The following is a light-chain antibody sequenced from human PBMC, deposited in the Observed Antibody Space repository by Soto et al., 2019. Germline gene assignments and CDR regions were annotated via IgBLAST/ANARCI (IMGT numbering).Light chain of an antibody. Sequence: DIQMTQSPSTLSASLGDRVTITCRASQSISTWLAWYQQKPGKAPKLLTYVASSLESGVPSRFSGSGSGTEFTLTISSLQPDDFATYYCQHYNNYPWTFGQGTKVDI. CDR2: VAS. J-gene: IGKJ1*01. CDR1: QSISTW. CDR3: QHYNNYPWT. V-gene: IGKV1-5*01.